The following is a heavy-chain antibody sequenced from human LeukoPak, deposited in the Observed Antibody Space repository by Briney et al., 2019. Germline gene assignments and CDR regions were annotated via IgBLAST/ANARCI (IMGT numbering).Heavy chain of an antibody. CDR3: ARLIGSGWYDY. CDR1: GYSFTSHW. J-gene: IGHJ4*02. CDR2: IYPGDFET. D-gene: IGHD6-19*01. V-gene: IGHV5-51*01. Sequence: GESLKISCKASGYSFTSHWIGWVRQMSGKGREWMGIIYPGDFETRYSPSFQGQVTISADKSISTAYLQWSSLKASDTATYYCARLIGSGWYDYWGQGTLVTVSS.